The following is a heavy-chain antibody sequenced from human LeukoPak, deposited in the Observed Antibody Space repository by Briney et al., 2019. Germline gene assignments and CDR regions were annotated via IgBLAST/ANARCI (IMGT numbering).Heavy chain of an antibody. Sequence: SGTLSLTCAVFSGSISSHIWWSWVRQPPGKGLEWIGEIYHSGSTNKNPPLKSRVTISVDKSKNQFSLNLKSVTAADTAVYYCTTCRLEETTPTGFDYWGQETLVTGSS. CDR3: TTCRLEETTPTGFDY. V-gene: IGHV4-4*02. CDR2: IYHSGST. D-gene: IGHD1-1*01. J-gene: IGHJ4*02. CDR1: SGSISSHIW.